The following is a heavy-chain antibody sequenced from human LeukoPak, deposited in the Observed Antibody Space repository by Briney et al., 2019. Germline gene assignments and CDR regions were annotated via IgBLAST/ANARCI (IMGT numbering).Heavy chain of an antibody. Sequence: GGSLRLSCAASGFTFSDYYMSWIRQAPGKGLEWVSYISSSSTYTNYADSVKSRFTISRDNAKNSLYLQMNSLIAVDTAVDYCARVPAAGTGPDYWGQGTLDTVSS. CDR1: GFTFSDYY. CDR2: ISSSSTYT. D-gene: IGHD6-13*01. CDR3: ARVPAAGTGPDY. J-gene: IGHJ4*02. V-gene: IGHV3-11*05.